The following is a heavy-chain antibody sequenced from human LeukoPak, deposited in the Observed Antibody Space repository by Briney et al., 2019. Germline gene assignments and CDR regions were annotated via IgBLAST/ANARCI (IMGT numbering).Heavy chain of an antibody. J-gene: IGHJ4*02. V-gene: IGHV3-43*02. CDR2: ISGDGVTT. Sequence: GGSLRLSCVASGLPTADFAMHWVRQAPGKGLEWVSLISGDGVTTFYADSVKGRFSISRDNSKNSLSLEMNSLRTEDTAMYYCARESGKFDYWGQGTLVAVSS. CDR1: GLPTADFA. CDR3: ARESGKFDY.